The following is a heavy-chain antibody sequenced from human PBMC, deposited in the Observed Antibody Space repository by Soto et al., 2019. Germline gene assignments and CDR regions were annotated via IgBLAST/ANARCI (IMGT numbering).Heavy chain of an antibody. Sequence: PGGSLSLSCEVFGFTVSTNYMSWVRQTPGKGLEWVSVFYSGGSTFYAASVKGRFTISRDNSRNPLYLQMRSLRAEDTAVYYCARGFPRMTYYGKYYFHYWGQGTLVTVSS. J-gene: IGHJ4*02. CDR2: FYSGGST. V-gene: IGHV3-53*01. CDR3: ARGFPRMTYYGKYYFHY. CDR1: GFTVSTNY. D-gene: IGHD3-10*01.